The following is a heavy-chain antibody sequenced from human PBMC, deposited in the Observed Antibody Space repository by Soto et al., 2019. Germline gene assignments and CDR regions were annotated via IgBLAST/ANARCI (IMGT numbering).Heavy chain of an antibody. D-gene: IGHD2-15*01. V-gene: IGHV2-5*02. CDR3: AHRTYCSRGSCYDY. Sequence: QITLKESGPTLVKPTQTLTLTCTFSGFSLSTSGVGVGWIRQPPGKALEWLAIIFWDDDKRYSPSLRSRLTIXKXTXINQVVLTMTNMDPIDTATYYCAHRTYCSRGSCYDYWGQGTLVTVSS. CDR2: IFWDDDK. J-gene: IGHJ4*02. CDR1: GFSLSTSGVG.